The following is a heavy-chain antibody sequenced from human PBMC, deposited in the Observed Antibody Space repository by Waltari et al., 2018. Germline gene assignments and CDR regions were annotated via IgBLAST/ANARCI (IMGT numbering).Heavy chain of an antibody. CDR1: GFPVGNFW. J-gene: IGHJ6*02. Sequence: EVQMVESGGGLVQPGGSLRLSCEASGFPVGNFWGLWIRQRPGKGLRCVSGLDADGARTRYADSVRGRFTISRDNAKNAVYLQMTSLRDEDTALYYCARDWRNLGMDVWGQGTTVTVSS. D-gene: IGHD3-3*01. CDR3: ARDWRNLGMDV. CDR2: LDADGART. V-gene: IGHV3-74*01.